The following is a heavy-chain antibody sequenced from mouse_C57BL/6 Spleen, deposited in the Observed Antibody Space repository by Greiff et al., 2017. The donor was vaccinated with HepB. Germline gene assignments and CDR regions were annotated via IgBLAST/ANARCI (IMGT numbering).Heavy chain of an antibody. CDR2: IYPRDGST. J-gene: IGHJ2*01. D-gene: IGHD1-1*01. Sequence: VQLQQSDAELVKPGASVKLSCKVSGYTFTDHTIHWMKQRPEQGLEWIGYIYPRDGSTKYNEKFKGKATLTADKSSSTAYMQLNSLTSEDSAVYFCARRGYYYGSRTYYFDYWGQGTTLTVSS. CDR3: ARRGYYYGSRTYYFDY. V-gene: IGHV1-78*01. CDR1: GYTFTDHT.